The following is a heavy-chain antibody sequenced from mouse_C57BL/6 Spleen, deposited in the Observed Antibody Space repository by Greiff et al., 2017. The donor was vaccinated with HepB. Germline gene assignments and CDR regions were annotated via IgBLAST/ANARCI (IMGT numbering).Heavy chain of an antibody. CDR3: TTIWYFDV. V-gene: IGHV1-15*01. J-gene: IGHJ1*03. CDR2: IDPETGGT. Sequence: VKLMESGAELVRPGASVTLSCKASGYTFTDYEMHWVKQTPVHGLEWIGAIDPETGGTAYNQKFKGKAILTADKSSSTAYMELRSLTSEDSAVYYCTTIWYFDVWGTGTTVTVSS. CDR1: GYTFTDYE.